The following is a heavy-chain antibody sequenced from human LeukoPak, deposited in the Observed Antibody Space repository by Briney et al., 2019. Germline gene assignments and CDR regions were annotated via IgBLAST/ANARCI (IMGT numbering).Heavy chain of an antibody. CDR3: ARDRGGMGVVPAAVGY. V-gene: IGHV1-18*01. CDR1: GYTFTSYG. J-gene: IGHJ4*02. CDR2: ISAYNGNT. Sequence: ASVKVSCKASGYTFTSYGISWVRQAPGQGLEWMGWISAYNGNTNYAQKLQGRVTITADESTSTAYMELRSLKSEDTAMYYCARDRGGMGVVPAAVGYWGQGTLVTVSS. D-gene: IGHD2-2*01.